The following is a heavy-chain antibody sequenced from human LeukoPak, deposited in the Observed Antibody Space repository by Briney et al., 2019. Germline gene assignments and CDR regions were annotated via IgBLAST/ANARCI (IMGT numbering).Heavy chain of an antibody. Sequence: GGSLRLSCAASGFTVSGTYMSWVRQAPGKGLEWVSVIYTGGSTYYADSVKGRFTISRDDSKNALYLQMNSLRAEDTAVYYCARDSRSSHYFDYWGQGTLVTASS. J-gene: IGHJ4*02. CDR2: IYTGGST. CDR1: GFTVSGTY. CDR3: ARDSRSSHYFDY. V-gene: IGHV3-66*01. D-gene: IGHD3-10*01.